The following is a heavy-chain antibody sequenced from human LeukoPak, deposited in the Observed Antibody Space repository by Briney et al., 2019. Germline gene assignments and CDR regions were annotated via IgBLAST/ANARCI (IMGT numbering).Heavy chain of an antibody. V-gene: IGHV3-48*02. J-gene: IGHJ4*02. CDR3: ACARTGGAYLDY. CDR2: ISSSGTTI. D-gene: IGHD1-1*01. Sequence: PGGSLRLSCTASGFIFSRNNMNWVRQAPGKGLEWVSYISSSGTTIYYADSVKGRFTISGDNAKNSLYLQMNSLRDEDTAVYYCACARTGGAYLDYWGLGTLVTVSS. CDR1: GFIFSRNN.